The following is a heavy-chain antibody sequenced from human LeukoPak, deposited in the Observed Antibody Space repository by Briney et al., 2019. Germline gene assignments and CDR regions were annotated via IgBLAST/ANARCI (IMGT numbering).Heavy chain of an antibody. J-gene: IGHJ4*02. D-gene: IGHD1-7*01. CDR2: ISSSSSYI. CDR3: ARAHNWKYGSFDF. Sequence: AGGSLRLSCAASGFTFSSYAMSWVRQAPGKGLEWVSCISSSSSYIYYADSVKGRFTISRDNAKNSLYLQMNSLRAEDTAVYYCARAHNWKYGSFDFWGQGTLVTVSS. CDR1: GFTFSSYA. V-gene: IGHV3-21*01.